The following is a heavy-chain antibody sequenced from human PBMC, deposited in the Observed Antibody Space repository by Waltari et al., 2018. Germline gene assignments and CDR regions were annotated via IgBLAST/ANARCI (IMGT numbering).Heavy chain of an antibody. J-gene: IGHJ4*02. CDR2: ISDSGVIT. Sequence: EEHLLESGGGLAQPGGSLRLSCAASGFNFISYAMSGVRQAPGKGLEWVSGISDSGVITNYADSVKGRFTVSRDNSKNTVFLHLNSLRAEDTAIYYCARHLYSIDYLELAKWGQGTLVTVSS. CDR1: GFNFISYA. V-gene: IGHV3-23*01. D-gene: IGHD3-22*01. CDR3: ARHLYSIDYLELAK.